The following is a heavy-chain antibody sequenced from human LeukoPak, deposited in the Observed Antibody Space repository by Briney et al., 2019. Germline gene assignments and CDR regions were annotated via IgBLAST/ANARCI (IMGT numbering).Heavy chain of an antibody. CDR1: GGSISSYY. CDR2: IYYSGST. CDR3: ARERGAAAGTRGGGDY. V-gene: IGHV4-59*12. D-gene: IGHD6-13*01. J-gene: IGHJ4*02. Sequence: SETLSLTCTVSGGSISSYYWSWIRQPPGRGLEWIGYIYYSGSTNYNPSLKSRVTISVDTSKNQFSLKLSSVTAADTAVYYCARERGAAAGTRGGGDYWGQGTLVTVSS.